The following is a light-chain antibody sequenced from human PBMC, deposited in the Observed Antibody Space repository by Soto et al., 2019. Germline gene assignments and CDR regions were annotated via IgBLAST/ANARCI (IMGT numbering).Light chain of an antibody. CDR2: EVT. J-gene: IGLJ3*02. CDR3: CSFTSSTTWV. V-gene: IGLV2-14*03. CDR1: RSDVGAYNY. Sequence: QSALTQPASVSGSPGQSITISCTGTRSDVGAYNYVSWYQQHPGKAPKLMIYEVTYRPSGVSDRFSGSKSGNTASLTISGLQAEDEAHYFCCSFTSSTTWVFGGGTKLTVL.